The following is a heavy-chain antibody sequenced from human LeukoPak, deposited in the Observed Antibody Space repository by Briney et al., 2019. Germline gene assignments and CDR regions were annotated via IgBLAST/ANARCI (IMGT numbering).Heavy chain of an antibody. Sequence: ASVKVSCKASGYTFTSYGISWVRQAPGLGLEWMGGIIPIFGTANYAQKFQDRVTITADESTSTAYMELSSLRSEDTAVFYCARVLSTYNWNYLGGDCWGQGTLVTVSS. D-gene: IGHD1-7*01. CDR3: ARVLSTYNWNYLGGDC. CDR1: GYTFTSYG. J-gene: IGHJ4*02. CDR2: IIPIFGTA. V-gene: IGHV1-69*13.